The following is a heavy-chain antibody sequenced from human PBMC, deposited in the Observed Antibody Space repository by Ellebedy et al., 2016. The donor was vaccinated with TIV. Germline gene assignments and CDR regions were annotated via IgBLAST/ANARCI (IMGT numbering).Heavy chain of an antibody. V-gene: IGHV4-59*12. D-gene: IGHD3-22*01. CDR3: ARSSYDSSGYPAEYFQH. CDR2: IYYSGST. J-gene: IGHJ1*01. CDR1: GGSISSYY. Sequence: SETLSLXXTVSGGSISSYYWSWTRQPPGKGLEWIGYIYYSGSTNYNPSLKSRVTMSVDTSKNQFSLKLSSVTAADTAVYYCARSSYDSSGYPAEYFQHWGQGTLVTVSS.